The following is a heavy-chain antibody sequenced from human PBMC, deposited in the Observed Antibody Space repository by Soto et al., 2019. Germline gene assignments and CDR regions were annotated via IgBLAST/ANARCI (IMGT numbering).Heavy chain of an antibody. V-gene: IGHV1-18*01. CDR3: ARDRGTYYYDRTHAVGGDY. Sequence: QVQLVQSGAEVKKPGASVKVSCKASGYTFTSYGISWVRQAPGQGLEWMGWISAYNGNTNYAQKLQGRVTMTTDTSTSTAYMELRSLRSDDTAVYYCARDRGTYYYDRTHAVGGDYWGQGTLVTVSS. D-gene: IGHD3-22*01. CDR2: ISAYNGNT. J-gene: IGHJ4*02. CDR1: GYTFTSYG.